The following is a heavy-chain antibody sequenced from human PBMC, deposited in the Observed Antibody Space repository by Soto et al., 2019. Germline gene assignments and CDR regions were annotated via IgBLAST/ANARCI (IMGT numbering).Heavy chain of an antibody. CDR3: ARDNYSSSSDEYYFDY. CDR2: ISSSSSYI. CDR1: GFTFSSYS. J-gene: IGHJ4*02. Sequence: GGSLRLSCAASGFTFSSYSMNWVRQAPWKGLEWVSSISSSSSYIYYADSVKGRFTISRDNAKNSLYLQMNSLRAEDTAVYYCARDNYSSSSDEYYFDYWGQGTLVTVSS. V-gene: IGHV3-21*01. D-gene: IGHD6-6*01.